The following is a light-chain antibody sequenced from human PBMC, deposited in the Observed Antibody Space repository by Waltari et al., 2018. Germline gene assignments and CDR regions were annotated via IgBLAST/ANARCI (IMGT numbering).Light chain of an antibody. V-gene: IGKV1-39*01. CDR3: QQSYTTPPMYT. CDR2: AAS. J-gene: IGKJ2*01. Sequence: DIQMTKSPSSLSASVGDRVTITCRASQNIDSDLNWYQQKPGKAPRLLIYAASSLQRGVPSRFSGSGSGTDFTLTVSSLQPEDFAIYYCQQSYTTPPMYTFGQGTKLEIK. CDR1: QNIDSD.